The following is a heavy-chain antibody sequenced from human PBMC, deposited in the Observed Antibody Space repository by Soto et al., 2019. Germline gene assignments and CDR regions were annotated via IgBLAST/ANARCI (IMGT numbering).Heavy chain of an antibody. Sequence: QVQLQQWGAGLLKPSETLSLTCAVYGGSFSGYYWSWIRQPPGKGLEWIGEINHSGSTNYNPSLKSLVTISVDTSKNQFSLKLSSVTAADTAVYYCARDRHSNYAYFYYYYGMDVWGQGTTVTVSS. CDR2: INHSGST. CDR1: GGSFSGYY. CDR3: ARDRHSNYAYFYYYYGMDV. J-gene: IGHJ6*02. V-gene: IGHV4-34*01. D-gene: IGHD4-4*01.